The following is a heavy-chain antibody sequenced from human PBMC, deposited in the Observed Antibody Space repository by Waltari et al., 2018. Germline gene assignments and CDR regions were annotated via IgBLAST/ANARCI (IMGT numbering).Heavy chain of an antibody. V-gene: IGHV1-8*01. Sequence: QVQLVQSGAEVKKPGASVKVSCQASGYTFTSYDINGVRQPTGHGLEWMGWMNPNSGNTGYAQKFQGRVTMTRNTSISTAYMELSSLRSEDTAVYYCARGAYYYDSSGYFYYYYGMDVWGQGTTVTVSS. CDR2: MNPNSGNT. J-gene: IGHJ6*02. D-gene: IGHD3-22*01. CDR3: ARGAYYYDSSGYFYYYYGMDV. CDR1: GYTFTSYD.